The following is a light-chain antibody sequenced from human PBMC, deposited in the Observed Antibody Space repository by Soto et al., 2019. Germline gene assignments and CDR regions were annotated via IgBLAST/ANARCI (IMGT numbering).Light chain of an antibody. CDR3: QQYGSSPPYT. CDR2: GAS. CDR1: QSVSSSY. V-gene: IGKV3-20*01. Sequence: EIVLTQSPGTLSLSPGERATLSCRASQSVSSSYLAWYQQKPGQAPRPLIYGASGRATGIPDRFSGSGSVTDFTLTISRLEPEDFAVYYCQQYGSSPPYTFGQGTKLEIK. J-gene: IGKJ2*01.